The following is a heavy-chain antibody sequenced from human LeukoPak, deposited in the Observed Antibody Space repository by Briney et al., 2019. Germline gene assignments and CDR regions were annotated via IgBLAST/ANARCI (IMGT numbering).Heavy chain of an antibody. CDR3: ASSIAARPYYFDY. V-gene: IGHV4-4*07. D-gene: IGHD6-6*01. Sequence: PSQTLSLTCTVPGGSISSYYWSWIRQPAGKGLEWIGRIYTSGSTNYNPSLKSRVTMSVDTSKNQFSLKLSSVTAADTAVYYCASSIAARPYYFDYWGQGTLVTVSS. CDR1: GGSISSYY. J-gene: IGHJ4*02. CDR2: IYTSGST.